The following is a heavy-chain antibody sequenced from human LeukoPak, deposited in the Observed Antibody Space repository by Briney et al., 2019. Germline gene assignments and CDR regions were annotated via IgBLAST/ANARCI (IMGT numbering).Heavy chain of an antibody. Sequence: PSETLSLTCTVSGGSISSSRKYWGWIRQPPGKGLEWIGSIYYSGSTYYNPSLKSRVTISVDTSKNQFSLKLSSVTAADTAVYYCARHQYYYDSSGHFDYWGQGTLVTVSS. V-gene: IGHV4-39*01. CDR3: ARHQYYYDSSGHFDY. D-gene: IGHD3-22*01. CDR2: IYYSGST. CDR1: GGSISSSRKY. J-gene: IGHJ4*02.